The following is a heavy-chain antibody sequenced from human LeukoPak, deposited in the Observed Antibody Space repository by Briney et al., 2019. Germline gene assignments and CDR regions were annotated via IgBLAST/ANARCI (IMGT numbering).Heavy chain of an antibody. D-gene: IGHD3-10*01. V-gene: IGHV4-61*05. Sequence: PSETLSLTCSVSGGSITNIGYSWGWLRQPPGQGLEWIGRIYTSGSTNYNPSLKSRVTMSVDTSKNQFSLKLSSVTAADTAVYYCARVTSSGLYYGSGRSYYYGMDVWGQGTTVTVSS. J-gene: IGHJ6*02. CDR1: GGSITNIGYS. CDR3: ARVTSSGLYYGSGRSYYYGMDV. CDR2: IYTSGST.